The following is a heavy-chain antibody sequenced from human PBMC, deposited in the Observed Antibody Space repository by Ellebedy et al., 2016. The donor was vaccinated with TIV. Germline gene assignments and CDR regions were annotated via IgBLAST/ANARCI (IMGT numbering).Heavy chain of an antibody. CDR2: INPNSGGT. J-gene: IGHJ6*02. Sequence: ASVKVSXKASRYTFTGYYMHWVRQAPGQGLEWMGWINPNSGGTNYAQKFQGRVTMTRDTSISTAYMELSRLRSDDTAVYYCATWTHSMTTVTNLDYYYGMDVWGQGTTVTVSS. CDR3: ATWTHSMTTVTNLDYYYGMDV. CDR1: RYTFTGYY. D-gene: IGHD4-17*01. V-gene: IGHV1-2*02.